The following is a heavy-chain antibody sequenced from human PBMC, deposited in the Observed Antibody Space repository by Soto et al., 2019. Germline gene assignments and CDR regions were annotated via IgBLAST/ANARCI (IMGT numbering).Heavy chain of an antibody. Sequence: QVQLQESGPGLVKPSETLSLTCTVSGGSISSYYWSWIRQPAGKGLEWIGRIYTSGSTNYNPSLKSRVTMSVDTSTNQFSLKLCSVTAADTAVYYCARDGNLPEYGMDVWGQGTTVTVSS. V-gene: IGHV4-4*07. J-gene: IGHJ6*02. CDR2: IYTSGST. CDR1: GGSISSYY. CDR3: ARDGNLPEYGMDV.